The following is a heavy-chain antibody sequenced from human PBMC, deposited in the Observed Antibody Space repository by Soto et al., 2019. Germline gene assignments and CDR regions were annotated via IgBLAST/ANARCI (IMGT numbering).Heavy chain of an antibody. V-gene: IGHV3-21*01. J-gene: IGHJ6*02. CDR1: GFNFSSYS. CDR3: AGELKVAEAGTGYYYYGMDV. CDR2: ISRSSSNI. D-gene: IGHD6-13*01. Sequence: EVQLVESGGGLVQPGGSLRLSCAASGFNFSSYSMNWVRQAPGKGLEWVSSISRSSSNIYYVDSVKGRFTISRDNAKKSLYLQKNSLRAEYTAVYYCAGELKVAEAGTGYYYYGMDVWGQGTTVTVSS.